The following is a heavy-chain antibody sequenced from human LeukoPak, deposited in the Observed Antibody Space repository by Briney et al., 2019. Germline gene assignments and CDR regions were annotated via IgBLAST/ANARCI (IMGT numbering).Heavy chain of an antibody. CDR2: ISSSSSYI. V-gene: IGHV3-21*01. Sequence: GGSLRLSCAASGFTFSSYSMNWVRQAPGKGLEWVSSISSSSSYIYYADSVKGRFTISRDNAKNSLYLQMNSLRAEDTAVYYCARGHDIVVVVGPSDYWGQGTLVTVSS. CDR3: ARGHDIVVVVGPSDY. J-gene: IGHJ4*02. D-gene: IGHD2-15*01. CDR1: GFTFSSYS.